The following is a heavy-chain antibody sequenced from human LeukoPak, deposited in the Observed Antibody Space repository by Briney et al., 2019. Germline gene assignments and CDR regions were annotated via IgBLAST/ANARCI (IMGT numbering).Heavy chain of an antibody. CDR2: IYYSGST. V-gene: IGHV4-30-4*01. CDR1: GGSTSSGDYY. CDR3: ARDQDYYATGYFDY. Sequence: SETLSVTCTVSGGSTSSGDYYWSWIRHSPGKGLEWIGCIYYSGSTYYNPSLKSRVTISVDTSKNQFSLKLSSVTAADTAVYYCARDQDYYATGYFDYWGQGTLVTVSS. J-gene: IGHJ4*02. D-gene: IGHD3-10*01.